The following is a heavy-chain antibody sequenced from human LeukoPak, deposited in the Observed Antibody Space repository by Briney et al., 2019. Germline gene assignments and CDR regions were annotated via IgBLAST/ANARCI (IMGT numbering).Heavy chain of an antibody. CDR1: GFTFDDYA. CDR2: ISWNSGSI. CDR3: AKDTDQYSSSWYGG. V-gene: IGHV3-9*01. J-gene: IGHJ4*02. D-gene: IGHD6-13*01. Sequence: GGSLRLSCAASGFTFDDYAMHWVRQAPGKGLEWVSGISWNSGSIGYADSVKGRFTISRDNAKNSLYLQMNSLRAEDTALYYCAKDTDQYSSSWYGGWGQGTLVTVSS.